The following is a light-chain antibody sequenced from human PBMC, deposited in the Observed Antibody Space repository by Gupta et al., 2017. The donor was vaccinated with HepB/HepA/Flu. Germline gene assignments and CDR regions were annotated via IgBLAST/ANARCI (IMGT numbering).Light chain of an antibody. Sequence: DIQMTQSPSSLSASVGDRVTITCQASQGISNYLNWYQQKPGKAPKLLIYDASTLETGVPSRFSGSGSGTDFTFTISSLQPEDIATYYCQQFDNLPYTFGQGTKLQIK. V-gene: IGKV1-33*01. J-gene: IGKJ2*01. CDR1: QGISNY. CDR2: DAS. CDR3: QQFDNLPYT.